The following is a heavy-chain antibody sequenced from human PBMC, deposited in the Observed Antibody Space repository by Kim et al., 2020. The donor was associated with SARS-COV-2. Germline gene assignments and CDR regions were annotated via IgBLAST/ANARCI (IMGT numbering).Heavy chain of an antibody. J-gene: IGHJ6*02. V-gene: IGHV4-59*08. CDR3: ARGITMVRGAHLLLYGMDV. D-gene: IGHD3-10*01. Sequence: SETLSLTCTVSGGSISSYYWSWIRQPPGKGLEWSGYIYYSGSTNYNPSLKSRVTISVDTPKNQFSLKLSSVTAADTAVYYCARGITMVRGAHLLLYGMDVWGQGTTVTVSS. CDR1: GGSISSYY. CDR2: IYYSGST.